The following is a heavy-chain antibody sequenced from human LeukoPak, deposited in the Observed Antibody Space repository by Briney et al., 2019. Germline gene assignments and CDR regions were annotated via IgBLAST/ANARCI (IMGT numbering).Heavy chain of an antibody. CDR1: GFTFISNS. Sequence: GGSLRLSCAASGFTFISNSMNWVRQAPGRGLEWVSSISSSSSYIYYADSVKGRFTISRDNVKNSLFLQMNSLRVEDTAVYYCARVGATSFHAFDIWGQGTMVTVSS. CDR2: ISSSSSYI. CDR3: ARVGATSFHAFDI. V-gene: IGHV3-21*06. J-gene: IGHJ3*02. D-gene: IGHD1-26*01.